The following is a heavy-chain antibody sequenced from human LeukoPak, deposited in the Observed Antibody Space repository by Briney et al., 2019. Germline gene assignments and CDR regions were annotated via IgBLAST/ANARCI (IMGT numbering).Heavy chain of an antibody. J-gene: IGHJ6*03. CDR1: GFTFSSYG. CDR2: IRYDGSNK. V-gene: IGHV3-30*02. Sequence: GGSLRLSCAASGFTFSSYGVHWVRQAPGKGLEWVAFIRYDGSNKYYADSVKGRFTISRDNSKNTLYLQMDSLRAEDTAVYYCAKDGVSGRVTGYYYYMDVWGKGTTVTVSS. CDR3: AKDGVSGRVTGYYYYMDV. D-gene: IGHD6-25*01.